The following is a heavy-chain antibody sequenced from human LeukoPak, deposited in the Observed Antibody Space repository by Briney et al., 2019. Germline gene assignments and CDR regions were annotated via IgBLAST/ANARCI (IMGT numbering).Heavy chain of an antibody. J-gene: IGHJ4*02. CDR3: ARHLYGSVTYNVDY. D-gene: IGHD3-10*01. CDR2: IDPSDSYT. Sequence: KHGESLKISCKGSGYSFTTYWITWVRQMPGKGLEWMGTIDPSDSYTNYSPSFQGHVSISVDKSISTAYQQWSSLKASDTAMYYCARHLYGSVTYNVDYWGQGTLVTVSS. CDR1: GYSFTTYW. V-gene: IGHV5-10-1*01.